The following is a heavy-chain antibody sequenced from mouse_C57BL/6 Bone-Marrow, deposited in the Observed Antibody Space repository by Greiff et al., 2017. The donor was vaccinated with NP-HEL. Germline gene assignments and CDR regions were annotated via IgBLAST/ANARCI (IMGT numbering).Heavy chain of an antibody. D-gene: IGHD1-1*01. J-gene: IGHJ1*03. CDR2: ISSGGSYT. Sequence: EVKLVESGGDLVKPGGSLKLSCAASGFTFSSYGMSWVRQTPDKRLEWVATISSGGSYTYYPDSVKGRFTISRDNAKNTLYLQMSSLKSEDTAMYYCAREGATVVPSWGTGTTVTVSS. CDR1: GFTFSSYG. CDR3: AREGATVVPS. V-gene: IGHV5-6*01.